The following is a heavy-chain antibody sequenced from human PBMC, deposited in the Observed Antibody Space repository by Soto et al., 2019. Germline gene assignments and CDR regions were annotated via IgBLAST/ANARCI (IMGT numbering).Heavy chain of an antibody. CDR2: TYYSGST. CDR1: GGSISSGDYY. Sequence: QVQLQESGPGLVKPSQTLSLTCTVSGGSISSGDYYWSWIRQPPGKGLEWIGYTYYSGSTYYNPSLKSRVTISVDTSKNQFSLKLSSVTAADTAVYYCAREPTLYGDHRYFDLWGRGTLVTVSS. D-gene: IGHD4-17*01. V-gene: IGHV4-30-4*01. CDR3: AREPTLYGDHRYFDL. J-gene: IGHJ2*01.